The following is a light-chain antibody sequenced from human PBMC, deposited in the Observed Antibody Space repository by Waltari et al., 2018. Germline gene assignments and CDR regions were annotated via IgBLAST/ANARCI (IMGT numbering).Light chain of an antibody. CDR2: GTS. Sequence: EILLTQSPGTLSLSPGERATLSCRASQSVVRSLAWYQEKPGQPPRLLIYGTSNRATGIPDRFSGGGSGTDFSLTISRLEAEDVAVYYCQHYVSLPVTFGQGTKVEIK. J-gene: IGKJ1*01. V-gene: IGKV3-20*01. CDR1: QSVVRS. CDR3: QHYVSLPVT.